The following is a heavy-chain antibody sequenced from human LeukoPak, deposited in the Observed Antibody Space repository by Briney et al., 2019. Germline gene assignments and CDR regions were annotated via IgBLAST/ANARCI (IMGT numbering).Heavy chain of an antibody. J-gene: IGHJ4*02. CDR3: ATDIAVVPAAHPFDY. D-gene: IGHD2-2*01. CDR1: GYTFTGYY. Sequence: GASVKVSCKASGYTFTGYYMHWVRQAPGQGLEWMGWINPNSGGTNYAQKFQGRVTMTRDTSISTAYMELSRLRSDDTAVYYCATDIAVVPAAHPFDYWGQGTLVTVSS. V-gene: IGHV1-2*02. CDR2: INPNSGGT.